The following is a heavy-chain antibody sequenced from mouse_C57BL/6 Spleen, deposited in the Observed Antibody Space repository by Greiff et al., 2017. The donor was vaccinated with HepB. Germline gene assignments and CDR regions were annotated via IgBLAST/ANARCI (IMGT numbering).Heavy chain of an antibody. CDR3: VRRGFAY. V-gene: IGHV10-1*01. CDR2: IRSKSNNYAT. J-gene: IGHJ3*01. Sequence: GGGLVQPKGSLKLSCAASGFSFNTYAMNWVRQAPGKGLEWVARIRSKSNNYATYYADSVKDRFTISRDDSESMLYLQMNNLKTEDTAMYYCVRRGFAYWGQGTLVTVSA. CDR1: GFSFNTYA.